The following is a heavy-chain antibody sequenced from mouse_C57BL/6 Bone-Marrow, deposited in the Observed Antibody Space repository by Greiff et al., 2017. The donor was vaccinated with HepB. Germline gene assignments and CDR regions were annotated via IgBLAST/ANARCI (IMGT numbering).Heavy chain of an antibody. CDR3: ARRIYYYGSSSYYYAMDY. Sequence: QVQLQQSGAELVKPGASVKISCKASGYTFTDYYINWVKQRPGQGLEWIGKIGPGSGSTYYNEKFKGKATLTADKSSSTAYMQLSSLTSEDSAVYFCARRIYYYGSSSYYYAMDYWGQGTSVTVSS. CDR2: IGPGSGST. J-gene: IGHJ4*01. V-gene: IGHV1-77*01. D-gene: IGHD1-1*01. CDR1: GYTFTDYY.